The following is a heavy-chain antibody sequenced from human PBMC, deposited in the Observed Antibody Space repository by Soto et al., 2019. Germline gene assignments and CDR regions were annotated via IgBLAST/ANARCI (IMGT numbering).Heavy chain of an antibody. CDR3: AREGGYSYGFDY. J-gene: IGHJ4*02. V-gene: IGHV1-8*01. D-gene: IGHD5-18*01. CDR1: GYTFTSYD. Sequence: QVQLVQSGAEVKKPGASVKVSCKASGYTFTSYDINWVRQATGQGREWMGWMNPNSGNTGCAQKFQGSVTMSRNTSISTAYMELSSLRSEDTAVYYCAREGGYSYGFDYWGQGTLVTVSS. CDR2: MNPNSGNT.